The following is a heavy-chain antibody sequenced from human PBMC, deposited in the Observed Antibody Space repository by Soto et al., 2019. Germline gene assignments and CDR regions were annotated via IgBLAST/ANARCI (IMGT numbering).Heavy chain of an antibody. CDR2: IYYSGST. Sequence: TSETLSLTCTVSGGSVSSGSYYWSWIRQPPGKGLEWIGYIYYSGSTNYNPSLKSRVTISVDTSKNQFSLKLSSVTAADTAVYYCARDPMSTTDYWGQGTLVTVSS. J-gene: IGHJ4*02. CDR3: ARDPMSTTDY. CDR1: GGSVSSGSYY. V-gene: IGHV4-61*01.